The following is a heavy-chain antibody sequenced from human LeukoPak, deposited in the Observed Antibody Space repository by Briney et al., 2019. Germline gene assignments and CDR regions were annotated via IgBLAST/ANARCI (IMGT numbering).Heavy chain of an antibody. CDR3: ARAAEYSSGWFLFDY. CDR1: GGSISDYY. Sequence: SETLSLTCPVSGGSISDYYWTWIRQPAGKGLEWIGRIYTSGGTNYNPSLKSRVTMSVDTSKNQFSLKLSSVTAADTAMYYCARAAEYSSGWFLFDYWGQGILVTVSA. CDR2: IYTSGGT. D-gene: IGHD6-19*01. V-gene: IGHV4-4*07. J-gene: IGHJ4*02.